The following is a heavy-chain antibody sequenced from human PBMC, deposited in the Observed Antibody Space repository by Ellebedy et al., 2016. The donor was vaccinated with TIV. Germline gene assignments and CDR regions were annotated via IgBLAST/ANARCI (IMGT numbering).Heavy chain of an antibody. Sequence: AASVKVSCKTSGYTFSRHGLNWVRQAPGQGLEWMGWISAYNGNTKYAQMFQDRFTMTTDTSTKTVYMELRSLRSDDTALYYCARTHYRFGIIDYLDYWGQGTLVTVSS. CDR2: ISAYNGNT. CDR1: GYTFSRHG. CDR3: ARTHYRFGIIDYLDY. D-gene: IGHD3-10*01. V-gene: IGHV1-18*01. J-gene: IGHJ4*02.